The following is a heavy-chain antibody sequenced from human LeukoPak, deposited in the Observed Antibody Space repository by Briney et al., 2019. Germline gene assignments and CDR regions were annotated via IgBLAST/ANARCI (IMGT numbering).Heavy chain of an antibody. CDR2: IIPIFGTA. Sequence: ASVKVSCKASGGTFSSYAISWVRQAPGQGLEWMGRIIPIFGTANSAQKFQGRVTITTDESTSTAYMELSSLRSEDTAVYYCARDWEMGYFDYWGQGTLVTVSS. J-gene: IGHJ4*02. CDR3: ARDWEMGYFDY. CDR1: GGTFSSYA. D-gene: IGHD5-24*01. V-gene: IGHV1-69*05.